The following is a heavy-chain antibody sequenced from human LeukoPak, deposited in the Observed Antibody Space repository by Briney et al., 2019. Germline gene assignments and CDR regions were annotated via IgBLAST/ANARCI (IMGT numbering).Heavy chain of an antibody. J-gene: IGHJ3*02. CDR1: SGSITSGGYY. D-gene: IGHD3-9*01. Sequence: SETLSLTCTVSSGSITSGGYYWSWFRQPPGKGLEWIGYTFYCGTTYYNPSLKSRVTISLDRSKNHFSLNMTSVTAADTAMYFGARGKGYDSPSGAFDIWGHGAMVTVSS. CDR3: ARGKGYDSPSGAFDI. V-gene: IGHV4-30-2*01. CDR2: TFYCGTT.